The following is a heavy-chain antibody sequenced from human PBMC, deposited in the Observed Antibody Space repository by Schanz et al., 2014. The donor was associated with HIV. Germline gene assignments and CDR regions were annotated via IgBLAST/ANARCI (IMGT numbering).Heavy chain of an antibody. V-gene: IGHV3-30*18. J-gene: IGHJ4*02. CDR2: ISYDGNKK. D-gene: IGHD1-26*01. CDR1: GFTFSSFG. Sequence: QVQLVESGGGVVQPGRSLRLSCEASGFTFSSFGMHWVRQTPGKGLEGVAVISYDGNKKYYRDSVKGRFTVSRDNSKNTLYMQMNSLRIEDTAVYFCAKDGVGGTLDYWGQGILVTVSS. CDR3: AKDGVGGTLDY.